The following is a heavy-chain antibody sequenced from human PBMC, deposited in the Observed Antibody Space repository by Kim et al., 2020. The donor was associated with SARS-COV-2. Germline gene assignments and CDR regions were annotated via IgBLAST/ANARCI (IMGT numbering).Heavy chain of an antibody. Sequence: GGSLRLSCAASGFMFINYAMSWVRQAPGKGLEWVAVINGVGTRTYYADSVKGRFTISRDNSKNTLYLQMNSLRAEDTAVYFCAKDSDSRQVTGICVLHYWGQGALLTVSS. D-gene: IGHD2-21*02. V-gene: IGHV3-23*03. J-gene: IGHJ4*02. CDR3: AKDSDSRQVTGICVLHY. CDR2: INGVGTRT. CDR1: GFMFINYA.